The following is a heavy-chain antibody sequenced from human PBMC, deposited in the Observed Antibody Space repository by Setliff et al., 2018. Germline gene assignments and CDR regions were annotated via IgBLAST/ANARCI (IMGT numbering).Heavy chain of an antibody. Sequence: PSETLSLTCTVSGGSIRSGDYYWIWIRQPPGKGLEWIGESNHSGSTNYNPSLKSRVTISVDTSKNQVSLNLTSVTAADTAVYYCAVDHVTNIAESGYGYTRIDPWGQGIPVTVSS. V-gene: IGHV4-61*08. CDR3: AVDHVTNIAESGYGYTRIDP. CDR1: GGSIRSGDYY. J-gene: IGHJ5*02. CDR2: SNHSGST. D-gene: IGHD6-19*01.